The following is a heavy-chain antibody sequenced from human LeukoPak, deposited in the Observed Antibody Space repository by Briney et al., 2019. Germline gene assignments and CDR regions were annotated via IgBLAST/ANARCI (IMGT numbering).Heavy chain of an antibody. CDR1: GFTFSSYS. Sequence: GGSLRLSCAASGFTFSSYSMNWVRQAPGRGLEWVSYISTSSSSIYYADSVKGRFTSSRDNAKNSLYLQMNSLRAEDTAVYYCARESSVVRGVITDFDYWGQGTLVTVSS. D-gene: IGHD3-10*01. V-gene: IGHV3-48*04. CDR2: ISTSSSSI. J-gene: IGHJ4*02. CDR3: ARESSVVRGVITDFDY.